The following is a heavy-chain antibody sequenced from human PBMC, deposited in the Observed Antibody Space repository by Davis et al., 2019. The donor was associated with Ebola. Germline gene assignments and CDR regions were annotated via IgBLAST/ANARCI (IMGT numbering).Heavy chain of an antibody. CDR1: GDSFTSHW. CDR2: IYTGDSDT. D-gene: IGHD2-8*02. CDR3: ASLRRTITGVDDAFDI. J-gene: IGHJ3*02. Sequence: GESLKISCKDSGDSFTSHWIGWVRQMPGKGLEWMGIIYTGDSDTRYNPSFRGQVTISADKSIKTAYLQWSSLKASDTAIYFCASLRRTITGVDDAFDIWGQGTMVTVS. V-gene: IGHV5-51*01.